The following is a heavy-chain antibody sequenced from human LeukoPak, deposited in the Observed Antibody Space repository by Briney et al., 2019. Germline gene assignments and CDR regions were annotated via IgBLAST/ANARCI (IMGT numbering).Heavy chain of an antibody. CDR2: IKSDGKT. CDR1: GFTFSSYW. V-gene: IGHV3-74*01. D-gene: IGHD3-22*01. J-gene: IGHJ1*01. CDR3: ARAPSEIGGYYPEYFRH. Sequence: SGGSLRLSCAASGFTFSSYWMHWVRQAPGKGLVWVSRIKSDGKTNYADSVKGRFTISRDNAKNTVSLQVNSLRAEDTGVYYCARAPSEIGGYYPEYFRHWGQGTLVTVSS.